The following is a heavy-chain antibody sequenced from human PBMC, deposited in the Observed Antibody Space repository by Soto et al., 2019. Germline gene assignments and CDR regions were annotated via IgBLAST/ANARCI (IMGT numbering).Heavy chain of an antibody. CDR3: AKEVGGDWFYFDF. D-gene: IGHD3-9*01. CDR1: GVTLSMYA. J-gene: IGHJ4*02. V-gene: IGHV3-23*01. CDR2: ISDSGDRA. Sequence: EVQLLESGGGLVQPGGSLTLSCAASGVTLSMYAVTWVRQAPGKGLEWVSSISDSGDRAYYTDSVKGRFTVSRDTSKNTVYLQMRSLRGEDTAGYYCAKEVGGDWFYFDFWGQGTLVTVSS.